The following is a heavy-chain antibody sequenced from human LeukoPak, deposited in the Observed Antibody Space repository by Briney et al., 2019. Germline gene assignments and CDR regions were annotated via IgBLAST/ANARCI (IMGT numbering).Heavy chain of an antibody. CDR2: INPSGGST. V-gene: IGHV1-46*01. CDR1: GYTFTGYY. D-gene: IGHD2-2*01. CDR3: AREGAQLAYPLGY. Sequence: GASVKVSCKASGYTFTGYYMHWVRQAPGQGLEWMGIINPSGGSTSYAQKFQGRVTMTRDTSTSTVYMELSSLKSEDTAVYYCAREGAQLAYPLGYWGQGTLVTVSS. J-gene: IGHJ4*02.